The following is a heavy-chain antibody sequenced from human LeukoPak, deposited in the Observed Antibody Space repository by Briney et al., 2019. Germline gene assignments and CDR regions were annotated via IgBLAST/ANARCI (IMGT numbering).Heavy chain of an antibody. CDR1: GGSISSGRYY. CDR3: ARVRPRGFEDY. CDR2: ISFSGRT. D-gene: IGHD3-10*01. J-gene: IGHJ4*02. V-gene: IGHV4-39*07. Sequence: SETLSLTCSVSGGSISSGRYYWGWLRQPPGKGLEWIASISFSGRTYYNPSLKSRGTISVDTSKNQFSLKLSSVTAADTAVYYCARVRPRGFEDYWGQGTLVTVSS.